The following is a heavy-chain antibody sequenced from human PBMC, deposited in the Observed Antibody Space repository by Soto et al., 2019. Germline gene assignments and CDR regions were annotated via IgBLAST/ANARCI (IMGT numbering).Heavy chain of an antibody. CDR2: IHDSGST. D-gene: IGHD2-2*01. Sequence: SETLSLTCTVSGGSVSSGTYHWTWIRQPPGKGLEWIANIHDSGSTNYNPSPKSRVTISVDTSKNQFSLKLSSVTAADPAAYYCAGDSQVPNARRPYYYYHMDVWGQGTTVTVSS. J-gene: IGHJ6*02. CDR3: AGDSQVPNARRPYYYYHMDV. V-gene: IGHV4-61*01. CDR1: GGSVSSGTYH.